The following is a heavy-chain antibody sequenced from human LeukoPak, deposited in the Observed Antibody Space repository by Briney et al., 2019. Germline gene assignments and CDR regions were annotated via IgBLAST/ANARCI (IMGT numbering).Heavy chain of an antibody. CDR3: ARDPGRWLVRYFDY. J-gene: IGHJ4*02. Sequence: GGSLRLSCAVSGFTFSTYAMHWVRQVPVKGLEWVAVISYDGGNKYYADSVKGRFTISRDNSKNTLYLQMNSLRAEDTAVYYCARDPGRWLVRYFDYWGQGTLVTVSS. D-gene: IGHD6-19*01. CDR2: ISYDGGNK. CDR1: GFTFSTYA. V-gene: IGHV3-30-3*01.